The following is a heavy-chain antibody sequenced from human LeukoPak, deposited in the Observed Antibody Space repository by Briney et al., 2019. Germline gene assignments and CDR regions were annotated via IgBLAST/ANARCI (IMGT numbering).Heavy chain of an antibody. Sequence: SETLSLTCTLSVDSISSSSYYWGSVRQPPGKGLEWLGSIYYIGSTSYNPSLKSRVTISVATSNNHFSLKLSSVPAADTAVNFCARQVGDLWSGYLYYFDYWGQGTLVSVPS. J-gene: IGHJ4*02. V-gene: IGHV4-39*01. D-gene: IGHD3-3*01. CDR2: IYYIGST. CDR1: VDSISSSSYY. CDR3: ARQVGDLWSGYLYYFDY.